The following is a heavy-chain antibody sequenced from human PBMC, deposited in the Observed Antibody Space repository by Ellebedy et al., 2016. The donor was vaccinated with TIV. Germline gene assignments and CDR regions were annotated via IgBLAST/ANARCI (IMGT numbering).Heavy chain of an antibody. CDR1: GGSVGGYY. CDR3: ARVHPGSGSPLDS. CDR2: VYYTGNT. J-gene: IGHJ4*02. D-gene: IGHD3-10*01. Sequence: MPSETLSLTCTVSGGSVGGYYWSWIRQPPGQALEWIGYVYYTGNTNYNPSLKGRVTFSVDTPKNQFSLRLTPVTAADTALYFCARVHPGSGSPLDSWGQGILVTVS. V-gene: IGHV4-59*02.